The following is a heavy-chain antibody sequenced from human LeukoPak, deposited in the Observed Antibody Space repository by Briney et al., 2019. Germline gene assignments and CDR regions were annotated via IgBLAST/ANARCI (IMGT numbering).Heavy chain of an antibody. CDR2: IYSGGST. CDR3: ARDPGPASSGLNAFDI. J-gene: IGHJ3*02. V-gene: IGHV3-53*01. CDR1: GFTVSSNY. Sequence: GGSLRLSCAASGFTVSSNYMSWVRQAPGKGLEWVSVIYSGGSTYYADSVKGRFTISRDNSKNTLYLQMNSLRAEDTAVYYCARDPGPASSGLNAFDIWGQGAMVTVSS. D-gene: IGHD6-19*01.